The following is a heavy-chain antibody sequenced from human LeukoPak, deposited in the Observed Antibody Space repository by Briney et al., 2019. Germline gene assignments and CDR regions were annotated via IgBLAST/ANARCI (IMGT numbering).Heavy chain of an antibody. J-gene: IGHJ1*01. V-gene: IGHV4-34*01. Sequence: SETLSLTCAVYGGSFSGFYWSWTRQPPGKGLEWIGEINHSGSTNYNPSLKSRVTISVDTSKNQFSLKLSSVTAADTAVYYCARDRTYYDSSGLIMRGYFQHWGQGTLVTASS. CDR3: ARDRTYYDSSGLIMRGYFQH. CDR1: GGSFSGFY. CDR2: INHSGST. D-gene: IGHD3-22*01.